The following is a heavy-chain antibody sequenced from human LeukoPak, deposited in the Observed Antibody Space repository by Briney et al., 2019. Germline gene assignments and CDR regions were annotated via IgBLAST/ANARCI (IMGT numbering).Heavy chain of an antibody. CDR2: IYYSGST. CDR3: ARVIGNYFPDY. CDR1: GGSISSGDYY. J-gene: IGHJ4*02. D-gene: IGHD4-11*01. Sequence: SETLSLTCTVSGGSISSGDYYWRWIRQPPGKGLEWIGYIYYSGSTYYNPSLKSRVTISVDTSKNQFSLKLSSVTAADTAVYYCARVIGNYFPDYWGQGTLVTVSS. V-gene: IGHV4-30-4*01.